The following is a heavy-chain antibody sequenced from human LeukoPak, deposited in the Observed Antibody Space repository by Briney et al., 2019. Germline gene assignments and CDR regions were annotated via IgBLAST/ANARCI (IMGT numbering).Heavy chain of an antibody. D-gene: IGHD6-13*01. J-gene: IGHJ5*02. V-gene: IGHV1-46*01. CDR3: ARVGSNWYNYFDP. Sequence: GASVKVSCKASGYTFTSYYMHWVRQAPGQGLEWMGIINPSGGSTSYAQKFQGRVTMTRNTSTRTAYMELSSLRSEDTAVYYCARVGSNWYNYFDPWGQGTLVTVSS. CDR1: GYTFTSYY. CDR2: INPSGGST.